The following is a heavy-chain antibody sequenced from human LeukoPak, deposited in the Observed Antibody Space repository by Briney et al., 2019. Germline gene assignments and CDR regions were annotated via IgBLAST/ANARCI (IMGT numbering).Heavy chain of an antibody. CDR2: ISGSGGST. CDR3: AKGQSGRCSGVICYPFDF. D-gene: IGHD2-8*02. J-gene: IGHJ4*02. V-gene: IGHV3-23*01. Sequence: GGSLRLSCAASGFTFSSYAMSWVRQAPGKGLEWVSAISGSGGSTYYADSVKGRFTISRDNSKNTLYLQMNSPRAEDTAFYYCAKGQSGRCSGVICYPFDFWGQGTLVTVSS. CDR1: GFTFSSYA.